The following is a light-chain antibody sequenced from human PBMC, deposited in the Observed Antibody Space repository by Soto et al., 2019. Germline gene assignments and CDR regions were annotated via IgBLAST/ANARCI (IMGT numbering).Light chain of an antibody. V-gene: IGKV3-15*01. Sequence: EIVMTQSPATLSVSPGERATLSCRASQSVSSNLACYQQQPGQAPRLLIYGASTRATGIPARFSGSGSGTEFTLTISSLQSEDFAVYYCQQYNNWPWTFGQGTQVEIK. CDR2: GAS. CDR1: QSVSSN. J-gene: IGKJ1*01. CDR3: QQYNNWPWT.